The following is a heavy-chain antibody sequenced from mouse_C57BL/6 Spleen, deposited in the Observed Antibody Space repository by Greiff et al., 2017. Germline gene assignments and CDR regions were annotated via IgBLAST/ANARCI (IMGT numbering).Heavy chain of an antibody. V-gene: IGHV1-69*01. D-gene: IGHD1-1*01. Sequence: QVQLQESGAELVKPGASVKLSCKASGYTFTEYTIHWVKQRPGQGLEWIGEIDPSDSYTNYNQKFKGKSTLTVDKSSSTAYMQLSSLTSEDSAVYYCARSDGSSPWFAYWGQGTLVTVSA. CDR2: IDPSDSYT. CDR1: GYTFTEYT. CDR3: ARSDGSSPWFAY. J-gene: IGHJ3*01.